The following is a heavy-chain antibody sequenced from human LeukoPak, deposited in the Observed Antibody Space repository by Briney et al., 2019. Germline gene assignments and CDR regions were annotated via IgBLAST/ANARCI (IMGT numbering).Heavy chain of an antibody. J-gene: IGHJ6*02. CDR3: ARATVTMDV. CDR1: GYTFTSFY. D-gene: IGHD4-17*01. V-gene: IGHV1-46*01. CDR2: INPSDGST. Sequence: ASVKVSCKASGYTFTSFYIHWVRQAPGQGLEWMGIINPSDGSTSYAQKFQGRVTMTRDTSTSTVYMELSSLRSEVTAMYYCARATVTMDVWGQGTTVTVSS.